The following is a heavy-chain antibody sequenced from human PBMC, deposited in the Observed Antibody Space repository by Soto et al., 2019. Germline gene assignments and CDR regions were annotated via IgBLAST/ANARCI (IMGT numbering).Heavy chain of an antibody. J-gene: IGHJ6*03. CDR1: GFTFSSYA. CDR2: ISGSGGST. Sequence: GGSLRLSCAASGFTFSSYAMSWVRQAPGKGLEWVSAISGSGGSTYYADSVKGRFTISRDNSKNTLYLQMNSLRAEDTAVYYCAKGMVRELYYYYYMDVWGKGTTVTVSS. V-gene: IGHV3-23*01. D-gene: IGHD3-10*01. CDR3: AKGMVRELYYYYYMDV.